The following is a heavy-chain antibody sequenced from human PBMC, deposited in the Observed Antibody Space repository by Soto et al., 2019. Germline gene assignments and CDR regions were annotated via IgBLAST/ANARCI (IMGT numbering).Heavy chain of an antibody. D-gene: IGHD3-10*01. CDR1: GFTFSSYG. CDR3: AKEALLWFAELYYFDY. Sequence: QVQLVESGGGVVQPGRSLRLSCAASGFTFSSYGMHWVRQAPGKGLEWVAVISYDGSNKYYADSVKGRFTISRDNSKNTLYLQMNSLRAEDTAVYYCAKEALLWFAELYYFDYWGQGTLVTVSS. J-gene: IGHJ4*02. CDR2: ISYDGSNK. V-gene: IGHV3-30*18.